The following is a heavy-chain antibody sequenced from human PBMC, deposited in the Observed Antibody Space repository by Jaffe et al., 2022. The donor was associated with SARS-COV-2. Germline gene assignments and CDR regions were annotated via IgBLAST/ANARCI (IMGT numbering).Heavy chain of an antibody. V-gene: IGHV4-61*02. CDR3: VSGDYYGRGDV. CDR1: GASISSGVFY. D-gene: IGHD3-10*02. Sequence: QVQLQESGPGLVRPSQTLSLTCSVSGASISSGVFYWSWVRLPAGKGLEWIGRIYNSGSPTYNPSLKSRVTMSLDTSHNQFSLKLSSVTASDTAVYYCVSGDYYGRGDVWGQGTTVTVSS. CDR2: IYNSGSP. J-gene: IGHJ6*02.